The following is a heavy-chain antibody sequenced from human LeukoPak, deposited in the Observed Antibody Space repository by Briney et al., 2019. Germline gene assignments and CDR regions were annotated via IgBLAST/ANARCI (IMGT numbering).Heavy chain of an antibody. CDR3: AREGCSGGSCSFDY. CDR2: IYYSGST. CDR1: GGSISSSSYY. D-gene: IGHD2-15*01. J-gene: IGHJ4*02. V-gene: IGHV4-39*07. Sequence: PSETLSLTCTVSGGSISSSSYYWGWIRQPPGKGLEWIGSIYYSGSTYYNPSLKSRVTISVDTSKNQFSLKLSSVTAADTAVYYCAREGCSGGSCSFDYWGQGTLVTVSS.